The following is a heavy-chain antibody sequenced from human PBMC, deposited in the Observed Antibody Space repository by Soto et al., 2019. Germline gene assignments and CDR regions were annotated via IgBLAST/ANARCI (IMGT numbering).Heavy chain of an antibody. Sequence: GKRLEWMGWINAGNGNTKYSQKFQGRVTITRDTSASTAYMELSSLRSEDTAVYYFVRVEYTTPDAVSAWG. CDR3: VRVEYTTPDAVSA. CDR2: INAGNGNT. V-gene: IGHV1-3*01. J-gene: IGHJ5*01. D-gene: IGHD1-1*01.